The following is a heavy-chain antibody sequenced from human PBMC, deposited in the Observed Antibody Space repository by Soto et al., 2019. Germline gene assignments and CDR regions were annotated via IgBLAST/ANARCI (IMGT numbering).Heavy chain of an antibody. CDR2: VYSGGSA. Sequence: SETLSLTCNVFPGSIYDYYWSCIRQTPGMRLEWIGFVYSGGSAMYNPSFKSRVIISLETSKNQFSLTLTSLTAADSAMYYCASTSRATPGTGLDSWGQGALVTVS. J-gene: IGHJ4*02. CDR3: ASTSRATPGTGLDS. CDR1: PGSIYDYY. V-gene: IGHV4-59*01.